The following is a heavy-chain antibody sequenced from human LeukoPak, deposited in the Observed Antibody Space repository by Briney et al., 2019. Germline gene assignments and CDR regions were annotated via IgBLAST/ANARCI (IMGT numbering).Heavy chain of an antibody. CDR1: GFTFSSYA. CDR2: ISGSGGST. D-gene: IGHD1-7*01. V-gene: IGHV3-23*01. J-gene: IGHJ4*02. Sequence: GGSLRLSCAASGFTFSSYAMSWVRQAPGKGLEGVSAISGSGGSTYYADSVKGRFTISRDNSKNTLYLQMSSLRAEDTAVYYCAKDERNWNYNLASQTYDWGQGTLVTVSS. CDR3: AKDERNWNYNLASQTYD.